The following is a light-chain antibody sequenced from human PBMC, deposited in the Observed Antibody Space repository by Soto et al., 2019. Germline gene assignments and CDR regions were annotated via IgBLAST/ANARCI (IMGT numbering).Light chain of an antibody. CDR2: DAS. V-gene: IGKV1-5*01. J-gene: IGKJ1*01. CDR3: QQYTNTNTPWM. Sequence: DIQVTQSPPTLSASVGDRVTITCRASQTISTWMAWYQQKPGKAPKLLIYDASTLQSGVASRFSGSGSGTEFTLIISGRQPDDSATYYCQQYTNTNTPWMFGQGTKVEI. CDR1: QTISTW.